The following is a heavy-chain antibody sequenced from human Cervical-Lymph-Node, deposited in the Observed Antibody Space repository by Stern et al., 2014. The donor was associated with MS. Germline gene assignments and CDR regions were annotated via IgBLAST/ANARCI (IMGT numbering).Heavy chain of an antibody. V-gene: IGHV1-69*01. D-gene: IGHD1-1*01. Sequence: VQLVESGAEVKKPGSSVKVSCTASGDTFINFGVSWVRQAPGQGLEWMGGIIPLFGTTNSGQKFQERLTINADESATTVYMELSSMRSEDTAVYYCARDNDDNGMDVWGQGTTVTVSS. J-gene: IGHJ6*02. CDR1: GDTFINFG. CDR2: IIPLFGTT. CDR3: ARDNDDNGMDV.